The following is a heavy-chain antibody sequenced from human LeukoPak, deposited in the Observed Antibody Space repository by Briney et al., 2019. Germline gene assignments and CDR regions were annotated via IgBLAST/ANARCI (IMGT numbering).Heavy chain of an antibody. J-gene: IGHJ4*02. D-gene: IGHD1/OR15-1a*01. Sequence: GGSLRLSCAASGFTFSSFSMNWVRQAPGKGLEWVSSISSSSSYIYYADSVKGRFTISRDNAKNSLYLQMNSLRAEDTAVYYCARGNWNRRYFDYWGQGTLVTVSS. CDR2: ISSSSSYI. CDR1: GFTFSSFS. V-gene: IGHV3-21*01. CDR3: ARGNWNRRYFDY.